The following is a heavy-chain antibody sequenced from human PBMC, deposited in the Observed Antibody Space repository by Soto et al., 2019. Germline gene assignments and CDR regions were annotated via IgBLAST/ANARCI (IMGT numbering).Heavy chain of an antibody. D-gene: IGHD1-1*01. CDR3: AKEDDQGHRRKAFDI. V-gene: IGHV3-30*18. CDR2: ISYDGSNK. Sequence: QVQLVESGGGVVQPGRSLRLSCAASGFTCSNYGMHWVRQAPGKGLEWVAVISYDGSNKYYADSVKGRFTISRDNSKNTLYLQMKSLRAEDKAVYYCAKEDDQGHRRKAFDIWGQGTMVTVSS. J-gene: IGHJ3*02. CDR1: GFTCSNYG.